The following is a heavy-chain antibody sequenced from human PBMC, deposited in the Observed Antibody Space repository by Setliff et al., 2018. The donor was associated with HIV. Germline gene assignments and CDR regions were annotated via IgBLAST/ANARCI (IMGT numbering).Heavy chain of an antibody. V-gene: IGHV1-2*02. CDR2: ITPNSGGT. CDR1: GYTFTGYY. J-gene: IGHJ4*02. Sequence: ASVKVSCKASGYTFTGYYMHWVRQAPGQGLEWMGWITPNSGGTNYAQKFQGRVTMTRDTSISTAYMDLSRLRSDDTAVYYCARRVPPIPSGDLDYWGQGTLVTVSS. D-gene: IGHD4-17*01. CDR3: ARRVPPIPSGDLDY.